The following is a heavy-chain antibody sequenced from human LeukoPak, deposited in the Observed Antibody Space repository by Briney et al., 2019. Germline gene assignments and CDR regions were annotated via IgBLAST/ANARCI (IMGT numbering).Heavy chain of an antibody. CDR1: GFTVSSNY. V-gene: IGHV3-66*02. Sequence: GGSLRLSCAASGFTVSSNYMSWVRQAPGKGLEGVSVIYSGGSTYYADSVKGRFTISRDNSKNTLYLQMNSLRAEDTAVYYCARAVFGVVIILSYWGQGTLVTVSS. J-gene: IGHJ4*02. CDR2: IYSGGST. CDR3: ARAVFGVVIILSY. D-gene: IGHD3-3*01.